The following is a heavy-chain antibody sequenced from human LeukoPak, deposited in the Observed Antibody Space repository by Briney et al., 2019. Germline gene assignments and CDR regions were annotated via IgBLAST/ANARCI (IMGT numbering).Heavy chain of an antibody. D-gene: IGHD3-9*01. Sequence: PGGSLRLSCAASGFTVSSNYMSWVRQAPGKGLEWVSVIYSGGSTYYADSVKGRFTISRDNSKNTLYLQMNSLRAADTAVYYCATGGNLYYDILTGRQPDPGFDYWVQGTLVTVSS. J-gene: IGHJ4*02. CDR3: ATGGNLYYDILTGRQPDPGFDY. CDR2: IYSGGST. CDR1: GFTVSSNY. V-gene: IGHV3-66*01.